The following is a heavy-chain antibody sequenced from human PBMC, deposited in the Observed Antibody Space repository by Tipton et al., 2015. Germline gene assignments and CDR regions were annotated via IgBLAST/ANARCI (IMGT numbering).Heavy chain of an antibody. CDR1: GGSISSSNYY. J-gene: IGHJ6*02. CDR2: IHDSGSA. Sequence: TLSLTCTVSGGSISSSNYYWDWIRQPPGKGLEWIGSIHDSGSAYYNPSLKSRVTMSVDRSKNQFSLKLTSVTAADTAVYYCARSGYTYGMDVWGQGTTVTVSS. V-gene: IGHV4-39*07. CDR3: ARSGYTYGMDV. D-gene: IGHD5-12*01.